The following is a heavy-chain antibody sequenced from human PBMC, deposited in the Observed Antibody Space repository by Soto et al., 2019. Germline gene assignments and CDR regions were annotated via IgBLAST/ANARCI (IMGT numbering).Heavy chain of an antibody. J-gene: IGHJ5*02. V-gene: IGHV1-3*05. CDR3: ARETPVWFDP. CDR1: GYTFSDYA. Sequence: QVQLVQSGAEEKKPGASVKVSCKASGYTFSDYAIYWVRQAPGQRPEWMGWINAGNGNTKYSQKFQGRVTITRDTSASTAYMELSSLRSEDTAVYYCARETPVWFDPWGQGTLVTVSS. CDR2: INAGNGNT.